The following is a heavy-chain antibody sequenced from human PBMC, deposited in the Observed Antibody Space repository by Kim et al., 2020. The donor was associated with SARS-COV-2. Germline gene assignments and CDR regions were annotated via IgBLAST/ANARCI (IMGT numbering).Heavy chain of an antibody. CDR3: VRGVSSR. D-gene: IGHD6-13*01. Sequence: GRSLRLSCAASGFTFSDYWMNWVRQAPGKGLEWVANINQDGSEKYYVESVKGRFTISRDNAKNSVYVQMNSLRVEDTAVYFCVRGVSSRWGQGTLVTVSS. V-gene: IGHV3-7*01. CDR1: GFTFSDYW. CDR2: INQDGSEK. J-gene: IGHJ4*02.